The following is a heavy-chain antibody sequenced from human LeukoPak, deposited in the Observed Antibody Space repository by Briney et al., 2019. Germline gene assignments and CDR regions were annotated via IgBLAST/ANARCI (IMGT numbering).Heavy chain of an antibody. D-gene: IGHD2-21*02. V-gene: IGHV3-23*01. CDR3: AKPLIVVVTAPGHY. J-gene: IGHJ4*02. CDR1: GFTFSSYA. Sequence: PGGSLRLSCAASGFTFSSYAMSWVRQAPGKGLEWVSAISGSGGSTYYADSVEGRFTISRDNSKNTLYLQMNSLRAEDTAVYYCAKPLIVVVTAPGHYWGQGTLVTVSS. CDR2: ISGSGGST.